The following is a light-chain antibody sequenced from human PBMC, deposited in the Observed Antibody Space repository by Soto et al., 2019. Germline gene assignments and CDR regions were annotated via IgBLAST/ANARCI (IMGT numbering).Light chain of an antibody. Sequence: DFVMTQSPLSLPVTPGEPASISCRSSQGLLHSNGYNYLDWYLQRPGQSPQLLIYLGSHRASGVPDRVSGSGSGTDFTLKISRVEAEDVGVYYCMQALQTPYTFGQGTKLEIK. CDR1: QGLLHSNGYNY. CDR2: LGS. J-gene: IGKJ2*01. V-gene: IGKV2-28*01. CDR3: MQALQTPYT.